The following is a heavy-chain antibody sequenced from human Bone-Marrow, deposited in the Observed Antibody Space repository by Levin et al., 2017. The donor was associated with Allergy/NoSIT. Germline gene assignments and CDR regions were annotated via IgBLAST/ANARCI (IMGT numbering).Heavy chain of an antibody. Sequence: GESLKISCQTSGYDFSKYWINWVRQMPGQGLEWIGRIDPSDSYTNYSPSFRGHVFISADRSTNTAYLQWGSLKASDTATYFCARLQYTGYPFSYYYYMDIWGKGTTVTVSS. J-gene: IGHJ6*03. CDR2: IDPSDSYT. D-gene: IGHD5-12*01. V-gene: IGHV5-10-1*01. CDR3: ARLQYTGYPFSYYYYMDI. CDR1: GYDFSKYW.